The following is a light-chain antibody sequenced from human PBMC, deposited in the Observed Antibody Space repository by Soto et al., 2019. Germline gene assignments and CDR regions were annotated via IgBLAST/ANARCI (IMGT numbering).Light chain of an antibody. CDR1: QNVANY. CDR3: QQYNNWPRT. Sequence: EIVLTQSPATLSLSPGERATLSCRASQNVANYLDWYQQKPGQAPRLLIYESSNRATGIPARFSGSGSGTEFTLTISSLQSEDFAVYYCQQYNNWPRTFGQGTKVDIK. V-gene: IGKV3D-15*01. J-gene: IGKJ1*01. CDR2: ESS.